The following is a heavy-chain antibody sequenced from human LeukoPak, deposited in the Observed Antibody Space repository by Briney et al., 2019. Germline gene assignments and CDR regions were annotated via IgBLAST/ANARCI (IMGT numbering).Heavy chain of an antibody. J-gene: IGHJ4*02. Sequence: GGSLRLSCARSAFTVSSAWMTWVRQTPGKGLEWLRHIKSRTDGGTTDYAAPMKGRFTFTKDDSPNTVYLQMKSLKTEDSAVYYCATEFYRNGYNFWGQGTLVTVSS. CDR2: IKSRTDGGTT. V-gene: IGHV3-15*01. D-gene: IGHD5-24*01. CDR1: AFTVSSAW. CDR3: ATEFYRNGYNF.